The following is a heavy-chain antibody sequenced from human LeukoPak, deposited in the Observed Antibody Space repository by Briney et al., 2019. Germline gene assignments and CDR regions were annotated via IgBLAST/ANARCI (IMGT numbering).Heavy chain of an antibody. V-gene: IGHV4-59*01. J-gene: IGHJ4*02. CDR3: ASSLRGYSYYRFDY. Sequence: KPSETLSLTCTVSGGSISSYYWSWIRQAPGKGLEWIGYIYYSGSTNYNPSLKSRVIISVDTSKNQFSLKLSSVTAADTAVYYCASSLRGYSYYRFDYWGQGTLVTVSS. CDR2: IYYSGST. D-gene: IGHD5-18*01. CDR1: GGSISSYY.